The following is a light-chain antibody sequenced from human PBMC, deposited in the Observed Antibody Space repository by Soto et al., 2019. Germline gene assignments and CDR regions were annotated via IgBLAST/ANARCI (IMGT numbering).Light chain of an antibody. Sequence: QSVLTQPPSVSGSPGQSVTISCTGTXXDVGTYDYVSWYQQHPGKAPKLMIYDVSKRPSGVPDRFSASKSGNTASLTISGLQAEDDADYYCCSYAGTKIVLFGTATKLTVL. CDR3: CSYAGTKIVL. CDR1: XXDVGTYDY. CDR2: DVS. V-gene: IGLV2-11*01. J-gene: IGLJ1*01.